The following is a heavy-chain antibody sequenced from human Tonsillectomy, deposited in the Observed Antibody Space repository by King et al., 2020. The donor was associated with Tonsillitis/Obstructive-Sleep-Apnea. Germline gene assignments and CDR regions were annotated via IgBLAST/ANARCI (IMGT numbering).Heavy chain of an antibody. J-gene: IGHJ4*02. D-gene: IGHD2-15*01. Sequence: VQLQQWGAGLLKPSEPLSLTCAVYGGSFSGYYWSWIRQPPGKGLEWIGEINHSGSTNYNPSLKSRVTISVDTSKNQFSLKLSSVTAADTAVYYCARVGCSGGSCPEDYWGQGTLVTVSS. CDR3: ARVGCSGGSCPEDY. V-gene: IGHV4-34*01. CDR1: GGSFSGYY. CDR2: INHSGST.